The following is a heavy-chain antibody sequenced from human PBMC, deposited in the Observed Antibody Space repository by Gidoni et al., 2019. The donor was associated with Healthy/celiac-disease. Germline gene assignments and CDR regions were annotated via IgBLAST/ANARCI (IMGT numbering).Heavy chain of an antibody. Sequence: QVQLVESGGGVVQPGRSLRLACAASGFTFSSYGMHWVRQAPGKGLEWVAVIWYDGSNKYYADSVKGRFTISRDNSKNTLYLQMNSLRAEDTAVYYCARGGDYGDLFYYYGMDVWGQGTTVTVSS. J-gene: IGHJ6*02. CDR3: ARGGDYGDLFYYYGMDV. D-gene: IGHD4-17*01. CDR2: IWYDGSNK. V-gene: IGHV3-33*08. CDR1: GFTFSSYG.